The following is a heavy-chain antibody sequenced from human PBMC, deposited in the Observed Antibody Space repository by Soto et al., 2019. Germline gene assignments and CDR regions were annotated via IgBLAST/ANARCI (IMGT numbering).Heavy chain of an antibody. Sequence: QVQLVQSEAEVKKPGASVKVSCKASGYTFTSYGFTWVRQAPGQGLEWMGWISTYNGNTNYARKLQGRVTMTTDTSTSTAHMELRSLRSDDTAMYYCARDEGGVRGVGSYWGQGTLVTVSS. CDR3: ARDEGGVRGVGSY. J-gene: IGHJ4*02. D-gene: IGHD3-10*01. V-gene: IGHV1-18*01. CDR2: ISTYNGNT. CDR1: GYTFTSYG.